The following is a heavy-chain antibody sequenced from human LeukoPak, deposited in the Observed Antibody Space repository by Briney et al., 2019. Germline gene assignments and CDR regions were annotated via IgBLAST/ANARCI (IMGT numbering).Heavy chain of an antibody. CDR1: GFTASSNH. Sequence: GGSLRLSCAASGFTASSNHMSWVRQAPGKGLEWVSLIYSGGSTYYADSVKGRFTISRDNSKTTLYLQMNSLRAEDTAVYYCARPEAGSGSPFLAYWGQGTLVTVPS. J-gene: IGHJ4*02. D-gene: IGHD3-10*01. CDR3: ARPEAGSGSPFLAY. CDR2: IYSGGST. V-gene: IGHV3-66*04.